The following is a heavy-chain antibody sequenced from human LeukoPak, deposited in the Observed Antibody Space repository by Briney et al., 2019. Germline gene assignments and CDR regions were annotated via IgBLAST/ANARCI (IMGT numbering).Heavy chain of an antibody. Sequence: SQTLSLTCTVSGGSISSGDYYWSWIRQPPGKGLEWIGYIYYSGSTYYNPSLKSRVTISVDTSKNQFSLKLSSVTAADTAVYYCARRSDCTSTSCYRGFDYWGQGTLVTVSS. V-gene: IGHV4-30-4*08. CDR1: GGSISSGDYY. J-gene: IGHJ4*02. CDR2: IYYSGST. CDR3: ARRSDCTSTSCYRGFDY. D-gene: IGHD2-2*01.